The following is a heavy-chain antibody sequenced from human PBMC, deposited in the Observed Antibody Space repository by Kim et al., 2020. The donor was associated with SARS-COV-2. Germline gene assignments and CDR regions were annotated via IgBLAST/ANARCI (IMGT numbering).Heavy chain of an antibody. D-gene: IGHD2-8*02. CDR3: ARVREVGVLGDNWCDP. V-gene: IGHV4-59*01. Sequence: PALKSRVTISIDTSKNQFSLKLSSVTAADTAVYYCARVREVGVLGDNWCDPWGQGTLVTVSS. J-gene: IGHJ5*02.